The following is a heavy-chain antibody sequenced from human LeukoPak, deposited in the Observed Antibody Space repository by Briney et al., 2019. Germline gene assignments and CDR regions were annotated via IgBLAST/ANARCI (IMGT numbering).Heavy chain of an antibody. CDR2: IYYSGST. D-gene: IGHD3-3*01. J-gene: IGHJ4*02. CDR3: ARELWDDFWSGYFDY. Sequence: SQTLSLTCTVSGGSISSGDYYWSWIRQHPGKGLEWIGYIYYSGSTYYNPSLKSRVTISVDTSKNQFSLKLSSVTAADTAVYYCARELWDDFWSGYFDYWGQGTLVTVSS. CDR1: GGSISSGDYY. V-gene: IGHV4-31*03.